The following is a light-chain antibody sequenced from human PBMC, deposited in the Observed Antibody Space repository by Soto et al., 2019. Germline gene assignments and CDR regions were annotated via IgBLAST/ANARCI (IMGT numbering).Light chain of an antibody. J-gene: IGKJ1*01. CDR2: GAS. V-gene: IGKV3-20*01. Sequence: EIVLTQSPGTLSLSPGERATLSCRASQSVSSSYLGWYQQKPGQAPRLLIFGASSRATGIPDRFSGSGSGTDFTLSISRLEPGDFAVYYCQQYGRSPWTFGQGTKVDIK. CDR3: QQYGRSPWT. CDR1: QSVSSSY.